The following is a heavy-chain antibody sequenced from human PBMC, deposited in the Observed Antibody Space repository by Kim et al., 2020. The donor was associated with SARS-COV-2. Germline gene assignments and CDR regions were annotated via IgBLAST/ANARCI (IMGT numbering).Heavy chain of an antibody. Sequence: GGSLRLSCAASGFTFSSYEMNWVRQAPGKGLEWVSYISSSGSTIYYADSVKGRFTISRDNAKNSLYLQMNSLGAEDTAVYYCARGSPGPTRGWFDPWGQGTLVTVSS. J-gene: IGHJ5*02. CDR1: GFTFSSYE. CDR3: ARGSPGPTRGWFDP. V-gene: IGHV3-48*03. CDR2: ISSSGSTI.